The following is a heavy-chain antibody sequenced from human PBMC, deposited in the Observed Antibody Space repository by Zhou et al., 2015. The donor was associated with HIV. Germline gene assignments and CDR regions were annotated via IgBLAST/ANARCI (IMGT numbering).Heavy chain of an antibody. J-gene: IGHJ2*01. Sequence: QVQLLQSGAEVKKPDSSVRVSCKGSGDAFSSYSISWVRQAPGQGLQWMGRIIPLFGTPEYAQTFQDRVTISADEYTNTVYMEVSRLTADDTAVYYCARRVHWYFDLWGRGTLVTVSS. CDR1: GDAFSSYS. CDR2: IIPLFGTP. CDR3: ARRVHWYFDL. D-gene: IGHD2-2*01. V-gene: IGHV1-69*01.